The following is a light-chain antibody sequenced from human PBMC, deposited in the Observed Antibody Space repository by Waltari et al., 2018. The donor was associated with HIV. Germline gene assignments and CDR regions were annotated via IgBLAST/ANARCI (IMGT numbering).Light chain of an antibody. Sequence: CEGDNTAGKSVHRYQQKAGHAPVLVIYYDNDRPSGIPARFSGFNSGNTATLTISGVDAGDEADYYCQVWDSSCNHVVFGGGTKLTVL. J-gene: IGLJ3*02. CDR3: QVWDSSCNHVV. CDR1: NTAGKS. CDR2: YDN. V-gene: IGLV3-21*04.